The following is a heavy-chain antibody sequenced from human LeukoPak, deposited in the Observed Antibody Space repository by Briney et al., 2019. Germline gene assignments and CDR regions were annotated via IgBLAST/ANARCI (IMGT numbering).Heavy chain of an antibody. Sequence: ASVKVSCKASGYTFTGYYMHWVRQAPGQGLEWMGWINPNSGGTNYAQKFQGRVTMTRDTSISTAYMELSRLRSDDTAVYYCARDPYVGASYAFDIWGQGTVVTVSS. CDR2: INPNSGGT. D-gene: IGHD1-26*01. J-gene: IGHJ3*02. CDR1: GYTFTGYY. V-gene: IGHV1-2*02. CDR3: ARDPYVGASYAFDI.